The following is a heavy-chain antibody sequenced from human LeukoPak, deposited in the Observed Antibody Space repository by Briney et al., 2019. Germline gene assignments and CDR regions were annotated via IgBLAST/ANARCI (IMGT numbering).Heavy chain of an antibody. CDR3: AREPRFCSSTSCRQKYYFDY. Sequence: PSETLSLTCAVYGGSLSGYYWSWIRQPPGKGLEWIGEINHSGSTNYNPSLKSRVTISVDTSKNQFSLKLSSVTAADTAVYYCAREPRFCSSTSCRQKYYFDYWGQGTLVTVSS. CDR1: GGSLSGYY. V-gene: IGHV4-34*01. CDR2: INHSGST. D-gene: IGHD2-2*01. J-gene: IGHJ4*02.